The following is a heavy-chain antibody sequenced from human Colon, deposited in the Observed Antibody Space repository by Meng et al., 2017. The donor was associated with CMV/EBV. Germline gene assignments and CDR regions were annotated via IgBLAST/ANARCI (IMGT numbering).Heavy chain of an antibody. J-gene: IGHJ1*01. CDR1: GGSISNSNHY. D-gene: IGHD3-3*01. Sequence: LQLQESGPGVVKPSETPSLTCTVSGGSISNSNHYWGWIRQAPAKGLEWIGTVYYNGATRYNPSLASRGIISVDTSKNQFSLKLTSVTAADTAIYYCAKELRFSEWSSGFWGQGILVTVSS. V-gene: IGHV4-39*07. CDR2: VYYNGAT. CDR3: AKELRFSEWSSGF.